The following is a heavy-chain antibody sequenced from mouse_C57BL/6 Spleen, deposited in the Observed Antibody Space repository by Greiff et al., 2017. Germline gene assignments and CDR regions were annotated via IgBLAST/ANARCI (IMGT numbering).Heavy chain of an antibody. CDR3: TGEGYSSGYDD. V-gene: IGHV6-3*01. D-gene: IGHD3-1*01. CDR1: GFTFSNYW. J-gene: IGHJ2*01. Sequence: DVLLVESGGGLVQPGGSMKLSCVASGFTFSNYWMNWVRQSPEKGLEWVAQISLKSYNYATHYAESVKGRFTISRDYSKSSVYLQMNNLGAEATGIYYCTGEGYSSGYDDWGQCTTLTVAS. CDR2: ISLKSYNYAT.